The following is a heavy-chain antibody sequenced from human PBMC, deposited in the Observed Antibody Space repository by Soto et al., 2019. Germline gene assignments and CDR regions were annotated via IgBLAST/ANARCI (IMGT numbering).Heavy chain of an antibody. D-gene: IGHD1-7*01. J-gene: IGHJ4*02. CDR2: MNPSTGST. CDR1: GYTFTSYD. CDR3: ARGRLVAGTVDY. V-gene: IGHV1-8*01. Sequence: QVQLVQSGAEVKKPGASVKVSCKASGYTFTSYDIKWVRQATGQGLEWMGWMNPSTGSTGFAQKFQGSVTMISNPYISTAYLVLSSLTSEATAVYYCARGRLVAGTVDYWGQGTLVTVSS.